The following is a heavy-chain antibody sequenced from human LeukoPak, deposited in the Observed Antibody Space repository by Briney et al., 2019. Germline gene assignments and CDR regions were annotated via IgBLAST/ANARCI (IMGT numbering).Heavy chain of an antibody. Sequence: SETLSLTCTVSGGSISSSIYYWGWIRQPPGKGLEWIGSIYYSGSTYYNPSLKSRVTISVDTSKNQFSLKLSSVTAADTAVYYCARHSDGWYWGGTGLDVWGQGTTVIVSS. CDR2: IYYSGST. CDR1: GGSISSSIYY. V-gene: IGHV4-39*01. CDR3: ARHSDGWYWGGTGLDV. J-gene: IGHJ6*02. D-gene: IGHD6-19*01.